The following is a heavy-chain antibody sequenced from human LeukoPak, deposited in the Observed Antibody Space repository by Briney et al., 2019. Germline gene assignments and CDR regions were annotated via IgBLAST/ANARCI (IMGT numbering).Heavy chain of an antibody. Sequence: SVKVSCKASGGTFSSYAISWVRQAPGQGLEWMGRIIPISGTANYAQKLQGRVTMTTDTSTSTAYMELRSLRSDDTAVYYCARDEWELRAFDIWGQGTMVTVSS. D-gene: IGHD1-26*01. CDR1: GGTFSSYA. CDR2: IIPISGTA. V-gene: IGHV1-69*05. J-gene: IGHJ3*02. CDR3: ARDEWELRAFDI.